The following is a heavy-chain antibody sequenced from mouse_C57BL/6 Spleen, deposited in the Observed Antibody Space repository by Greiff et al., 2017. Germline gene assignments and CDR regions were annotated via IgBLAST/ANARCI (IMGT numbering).Heavy chain of an antibody. D-gene: IGHD1-1*01. CDR3: ARTHYYGSSFYAMDY. J-gene: IGHJ4*01. CDR2: IDPSDSET. Sequence: QVHVKQPGAELVRPGSSVKLSCKASGYTFTSYWMHWVKQRPIQGLEWIGNIDPSDSETHYNQKFKDKATLTVDKSSSTAYMQLSSLTSEDSAVYYCARTHYYGSSFYAMDYWGQGTSVTVSS. CDR1: GYTFTSYW. V-gene: IGHV1-52*01.